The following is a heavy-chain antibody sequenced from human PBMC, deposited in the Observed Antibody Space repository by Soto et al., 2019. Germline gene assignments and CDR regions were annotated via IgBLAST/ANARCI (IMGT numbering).Heavy chain of an antibody. J-gene: IGHJ6*02. CDR3: AGDLPSSTSNWYYGMDV. CDR2: IIPIFGTA. D-gene: IGHD2-8*01. Sequence: SVKVSCKASGGTFSSYAISWVRQAPGQGLEWMGGIIPIFGTANYAQKFQGRVTITADESTSTAYMELSSLRSEDTDVYYCAGDLPSSTSNWYYGMDVWGQGTTVTVSS. CDR1: GGTFSSYA. V-gene: IGHV1-69*13.